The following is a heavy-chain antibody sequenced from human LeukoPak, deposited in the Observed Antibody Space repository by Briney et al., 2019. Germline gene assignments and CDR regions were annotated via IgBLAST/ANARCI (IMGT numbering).Heavy chain of an antibody. CDR3: ARQVGLLLWDDAFDI. J-gene: IGHJ3*02. D-gene: IGHD1-7*01. Sequence: GESLKISCKGSGYSFTSYWIGWVRQMPGKGLEWMGIIYPGDSDTRYSPSFQGQVTISADKSISTAYLQWSSLKASDTAMYYCARQVGLLLWDDAFDIWGQGTMVTVSS. CDR1: GYSFTSYW. V-gene: IGHV5-51*01. CDR2: IYPGDSDT.